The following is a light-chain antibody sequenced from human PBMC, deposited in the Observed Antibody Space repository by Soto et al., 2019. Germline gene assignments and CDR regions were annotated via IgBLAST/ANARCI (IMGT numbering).Light chain of an antibody. Sequence: QSALTQPASASGSPGQSVTISCTGTSSDVGGYNYVSWYQQHPGKAPQLVIYGVNKRASGVPGRFSGSKSGNTASLTVSGLQAEDEGDYYCSSYAGSDILYVFGTGTKLTVL. V-gene: IGLV2-8*01. CDR1: SSDVGGYNY. CDR2: GVN. J-gene: IGLJ1*01. CDR3: SSYAGSDILYV.